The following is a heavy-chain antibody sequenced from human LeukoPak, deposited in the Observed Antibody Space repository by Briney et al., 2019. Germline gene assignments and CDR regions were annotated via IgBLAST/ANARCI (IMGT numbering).Heavy chain of an antibody. J-gene: IGHJ4*02. V-gene: IGHV3-33*01. D-gene: IGHD5-24*01. CDR2: IWYDGSNK. Sequence: GGSLRLSCAASGFTFSGYGMHWVRQAPGKGLEWEAVIWYDGSNKYYADSVKGRFTISRDNSKNTLYLQMNSLRAEDTAVYYCARPDESTIHFDYWGQGTLVTVSS. CDR1: GFTFSGYG. CDR3: ARPDESTIHFDY.